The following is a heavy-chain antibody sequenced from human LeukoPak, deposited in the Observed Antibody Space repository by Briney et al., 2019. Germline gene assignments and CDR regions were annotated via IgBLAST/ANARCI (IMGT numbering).Heavy chain of an antibody. CDR3: AKAYSSGYYYFMPQFDY. J-gene: IGHJ4*02. V-gene: IGHV3-30*18. CDR2: ISYDGSSK. Sequence: GGSLRLSCAASGFTFSSYGMHWVRQAPGKGLEWVAVISYDGSSKYYADSVKGRFTISRDNSKNTLYLQMNSLRAEDTAVYYCAKAYSSGYYYFMPQFDYWGQGTLVTVSS. D-gene: IGHD3-22*01. CDR1: GFTFSSYG.